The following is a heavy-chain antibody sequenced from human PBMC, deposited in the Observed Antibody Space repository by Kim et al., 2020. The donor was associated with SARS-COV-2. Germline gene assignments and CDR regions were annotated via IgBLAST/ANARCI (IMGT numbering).Heavy chain of an antibody. CDR2: ITNTTSPI. D-gene: IGHD1-26*01. CDR1: GFTFSAYA. V-gene: IGHV3-48*01. CDR3: LADSGSGGFDI. J-gene: IGHJ4*01. Sequence: GGSLRLSCATSGFTFSAYAMNWVRQAPGKGLEWVSFITNTTSPIYYPDSVKGRFITSRDDGKTTLYLQMSSLRAEDTAVYFCLADSGSGGFDIWGQGTLVTVSS.